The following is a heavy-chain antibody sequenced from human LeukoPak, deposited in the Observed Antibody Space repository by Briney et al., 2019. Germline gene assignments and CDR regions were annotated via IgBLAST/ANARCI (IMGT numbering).Heavy chain of an antibody. V-gene: IGHV4-61*02. CDR1: GGSISSGSYD. CDR2: IYTSGST. D-gene: IGHD3-10*01. J-gene: IGHJ4*02. Sequence: PSETLSRTCTVAGGSISSGSYDWSWIRQPAGKGLEWIGRIYTSGSTNYNPSLKSRVTISVDTSKNQFSLKLSSVTAADTAVYYCARAPMVRGVYYFDYWGQGTLVTVSS. CDR3: ARAPMVRGVYYFDY.